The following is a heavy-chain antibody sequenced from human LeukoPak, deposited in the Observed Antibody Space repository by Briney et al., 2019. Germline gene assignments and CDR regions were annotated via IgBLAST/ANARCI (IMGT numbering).Heavy chain of an antibody. CDR3: ARGGFDY. CDR2: INPNSGDT. Sequence: ASVKVSCKASGYTFSGYYIHWVRQAPGQGLEWMGWINPNSGDTHYAQKFQGRVTSTRDTSIGTAYMELSSLTSDVTAVYYCARGGFDYWGQGTLVTVSS. V-gene: IGHV1-2*02. CDR1: GYTFSGYY. J-gene: IGHJ4*02.